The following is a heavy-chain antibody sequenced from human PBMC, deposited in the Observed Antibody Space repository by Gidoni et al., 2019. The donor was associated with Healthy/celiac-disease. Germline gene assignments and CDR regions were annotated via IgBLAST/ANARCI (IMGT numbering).Heavy chain of an antibody. Sequence: EVQLLESGGGLVQPGGSLRLSCAASGFTFSSYAMSWVRQAPGKGLGWVSAISGSGGSTYYADSVKGRFTISRDNSKNTLYLQMNSLRAEDTAVYYCAKDYQYSSSWGWFDPWGQGTLVTVSS. D-gene: IGHD6-6*01. CDR1: GFTFSSYA. CDR2: ISGSGGST. V-gene: IGHV3-23*01. CDR3: AKDYQYSSSWGWFDP. J-gene: IGHJ5*02.